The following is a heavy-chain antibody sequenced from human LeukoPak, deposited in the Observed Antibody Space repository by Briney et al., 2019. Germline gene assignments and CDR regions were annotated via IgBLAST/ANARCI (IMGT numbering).Heavy chain of an antibody. J-gene: IGHJ3*02. CDR3: AREGSGDDAFDI. CDR2: IKQDGSEK. D-gene: IGHD3-10*01. CDR1: GFPFSSYW. Sequence: GGSLRLSCAGSGFPFSSYWMTWVRQAPGKGLEWVANIKQDGSEKYYVDSVKGRFTISRDNAKNSLYLQMNSLRAEDTAVYYCAREGSGDDAFDIWGQGTMVTVSS. V-gene: IGHV3-7*01.